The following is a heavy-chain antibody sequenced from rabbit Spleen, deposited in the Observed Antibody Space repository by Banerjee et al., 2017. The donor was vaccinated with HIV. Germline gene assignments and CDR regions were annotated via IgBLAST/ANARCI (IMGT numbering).Heavy chain of an antibody. CDR3: ARGSATVTMVIIGYYLSL. V-gene: IGHV1S40*01. CDR1: GFSFSSSDF. Sequence: QSLEESGGDLVKPWASLTLTCTAPGFSFSSSDFMCWVPQAPGKGLEWIACIAGTSSGFTYSATWAKGRFTCSKTSSTTVTLQMTSLTAADTATYFCARGSATVTMVIIGYYLSLWGQGSLVTV. D-gene: IGHD2-1*01. J-gene: IGHJ6*01. CDR2: IAGTSSGFT.